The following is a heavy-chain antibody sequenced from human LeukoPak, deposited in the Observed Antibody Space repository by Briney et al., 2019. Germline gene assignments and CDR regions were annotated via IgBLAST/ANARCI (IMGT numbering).Heavy chain of an antibody. CDR1: GFTFSDYY. V-gene: IGHV3-11*01. J-gene: IGHJ4*02. Sequence: GGSLRLSCAASGFTFSDYYMSWIRQAPGKGLEGVTYISSSGSTIYYADSVKGRFTISRDNAKNSLYLQMNSLRAEDTAVYYCARASIETYYYDSSGYVDYWGQGTLVTVSS. CDR2: ISSSGSTI. CDR3: ARASIETYYYDSSGYVDY. D-gene: IGHD3-22*01.